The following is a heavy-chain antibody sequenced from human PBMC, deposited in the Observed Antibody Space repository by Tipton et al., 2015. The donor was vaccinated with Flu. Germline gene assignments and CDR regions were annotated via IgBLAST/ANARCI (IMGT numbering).Heavy chain of an antibody. D-gene: IGHD1-26*01. CDR1: GYTFIGYY. V-gene: IGHV1-2*02. CDR2: INPNRGGT. Sequence: QLVQSGPEVKKPGASVKVSCKASGYTFIGYYMHWVRQAPGQGLEWMGWINPNRGGTNYAQKFQGRVTMTRDTSISTAYMELSRLRSDDTAVYYCARSRRYIGTNGFDPWGQGTLVTVSS. J-gene: IGHJ5*02. CDR3: ARSRRYIGTNGFDP.